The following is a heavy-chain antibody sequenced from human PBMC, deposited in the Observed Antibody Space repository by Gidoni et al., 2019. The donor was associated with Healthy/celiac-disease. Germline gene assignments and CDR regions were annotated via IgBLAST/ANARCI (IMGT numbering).Heavy chain of an antibody. CDR2: INPNSGGT. CDR3: ARASEGFGELVYNWFDP. CDR1: GYTFTGYY. V-gene: IGHV1-2*04. Sequence: QVQLVQSGAEVKKPGASVKVSCKASGYTFTGYYMHWVRQAPGQGLEWMGWINPNSGGTNYAQKFQGWVTMTRDTSISTAYMELSRLRSDDTAVYYCARASEGFGELVYNWFDPWGQGTLVTVSS. J-gene: IGHJ5*02. D-gene: IGHD3-10*01.